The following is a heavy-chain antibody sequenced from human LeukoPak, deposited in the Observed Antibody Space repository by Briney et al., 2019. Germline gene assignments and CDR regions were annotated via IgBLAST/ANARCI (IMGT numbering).Heavy chain of an antibody. CDR3: ARVVGMTGYFRVANYFDY. D-gene: IGHD3-9*01. Sequence: GGSLRLSCAASGFIFRSYWMSWVRQAPGKGLEWVANIKQDGSEKYYVDSVKGRFTISGDNAKNSLSLQMNSLRAEDTAVYYCARVVGMTGYFRVANYFDYWGQGTLVTVSS. CDR2: IKQDGSEK. CDR1: GFIFRSYW. J-gene: IGHJ4*02. V-gene: IGHV3-7*03.